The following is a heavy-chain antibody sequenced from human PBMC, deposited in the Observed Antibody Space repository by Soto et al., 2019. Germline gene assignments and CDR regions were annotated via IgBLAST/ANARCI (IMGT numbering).Heavy chain of an antibody. CDR3: AHRPIVGAAI. J-gene: IGHJ4*02. D-gene: IGHD1-26*01. V-gene: IGHV4-4*02. CDR2: IFHSGST. CDR1: GGSISNSNW. Sequence: QVQLQESGPGLVKPSGTLSLTCAVFGGSISNSNWWTWVRQPAGKGLDWIGEIFHSGSTNYNSSLMGRVTISVDKANTQFSLKLSSVTAADTAVYYCAHRPIVGAAIWGQGTLVTVSP.